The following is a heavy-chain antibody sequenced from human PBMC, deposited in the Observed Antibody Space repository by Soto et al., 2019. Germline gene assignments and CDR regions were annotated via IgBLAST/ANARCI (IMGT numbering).Heavy chain of an antibody. CDR3: ARAEYSSSYYYYYGMDV. J-gene: IGHJ6*02. CDR2: IIPIFGTA. V-gene: IGHV1-69*06. CDR1: GGTFSSYA. D-gene: IGHD6-6*01. Sequence: QVQLVQSGAEVKKPGSSVKVSCKASGGTFSSYAISWVRQAPGQGLEWMGGIIPIFGTANYAQKFQGRVTITADKSTSTAYRELSSLRSEDTAVYYCARAEYSSSYYYYYGMDVWGQGTTVTVSS.